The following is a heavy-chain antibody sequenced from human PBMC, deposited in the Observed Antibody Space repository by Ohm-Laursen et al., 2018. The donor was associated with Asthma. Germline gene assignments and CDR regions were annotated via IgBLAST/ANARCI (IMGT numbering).Heavy chain of an antibody. CDR3: AKTIVVVVAADLSYGMDV. J-gene: IGHJ6*02. V-gene: IGHV3-30*18. CDR1: GFSFRNYD. Sequence: SLRLSCSASGFSFRNYDMHWVRQAPGKGLEWVAGISYDGKKKYDVTSVKGRFTISRDNSKNTLYLQMNSLRAEDTAVYYCAKTIVVVVAADLSYGMDVWGQGTTVTVSS. CDR2: ISYDGKKK. D-gene: IGHD2-15*01.